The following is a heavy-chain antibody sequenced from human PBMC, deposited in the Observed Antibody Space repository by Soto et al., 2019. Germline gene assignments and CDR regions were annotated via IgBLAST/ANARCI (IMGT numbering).Heavy chain of an antibody. V-gene: IGHV3-23*01. CDR3: AKEGEHSSGWANFDY. D-gene: IGHD6-19*01. CDR1: GFTFSSYA. Sequence: EVQLLESGGGLVQPGGSLRLSCAASGFTFSSYAMSWVRQAPGKGLEWVSAISGSGGSTYYADSVKGRFTISRDNSKNTLYLQMNSLRAEDTAVDYWAKEGEHSSGWANFDYWGQGTLVTVSS. CDR2: ISGSGGST. J-gene: IGHJ4*02.